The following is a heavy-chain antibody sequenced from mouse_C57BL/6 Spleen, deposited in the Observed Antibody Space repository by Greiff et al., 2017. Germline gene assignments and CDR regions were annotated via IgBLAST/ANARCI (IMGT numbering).Heavy chain of an antibody. V-gene: IGHV1-55*01. D-gene: IGHD1-1*01. CDR2: IYPGSGST. CDR3: ASRSFYSGSGYRYARDY. J-gene: IGHJ4*01. Sequence: VQLQQPGAELVKPGASVKLSCKASGYTFTSYWITWVKQRPGQGLEWSGDIYPGSGSTNYNEKFKSKATLTVDTASRTPYMHLSSLTSDDSAVYYWASRSFYSGSGYRYARDYWGQGTSVTVSS. CDR1: GYTFTSYW.